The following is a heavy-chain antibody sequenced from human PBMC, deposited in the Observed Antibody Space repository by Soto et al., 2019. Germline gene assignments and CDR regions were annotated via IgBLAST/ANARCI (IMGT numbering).Heavy chain of an antibody. CDR1: DGYISSYD. V-gene: IGHV4-59*01. J-gene: IGHJ4*02. CDR2: IYYSGST. CDR3: GRGAHYDFDY. Sequence: SETLSVTCTVSDGYISSYDGSWIRQPPGKGLEWIGYIYYSGSTNYNPSLKSRVTISVDTSKNQFSLKLSSVTAADTAVYYCGRGAHYDFDYWGQGTLVTVSS. D-gene: IGHD4-17*01.